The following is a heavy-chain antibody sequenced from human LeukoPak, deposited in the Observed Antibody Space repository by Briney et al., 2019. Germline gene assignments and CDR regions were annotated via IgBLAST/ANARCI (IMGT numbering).Heavy chain of an antibody. CDR1: GFTFSDYS. Sequence: PGGSLRLSCAASGFTFSDYSMNWVRQAPGKGLEWVSSISSSSSYIYYADSVKGRFTISRDNAKNSLYLQMNSLRAEDTAVYYCARGPQRLSTTVTPYFDYWGQGILVTVSS. CDR2: ISSSSSYI. J-gene: IGHJ4*02. V-gene: IGHV3-21*04. CDR3: ARGPQRLSTTVTPYFDY. D-gene: IGHD4-17*01.